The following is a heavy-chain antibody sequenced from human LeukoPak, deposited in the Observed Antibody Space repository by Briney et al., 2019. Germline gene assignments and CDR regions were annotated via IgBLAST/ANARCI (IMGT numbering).Heavy chain of an antibody. V-gene: IGHV3-53*01. CDR1: GFTFSSNY. CDR3: ARGRYSSGWAFDY. CDR2: IYSGGST. Sequence: PGGSLRLSCAASGFTFSSNYMSWDRQAPGKGLEWVSVIYSGGSTYYADSVKGRFTISRDNSKNTLYLQMNSLRAEDTAVYYCARGRYSSGWAFDYWGQGTLVTVSS. D-gene: IGHD6-19*01. J-gene: IGHJ4*02.